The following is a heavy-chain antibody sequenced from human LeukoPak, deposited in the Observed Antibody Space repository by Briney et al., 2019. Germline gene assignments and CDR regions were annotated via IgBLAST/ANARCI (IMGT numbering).Heavy chain of an antibody. Sequence: SVKVSCKASGGTFSSYAISWVRQAPGQGLEWMGGIIPIFGTANYAQKFQGRVTITADKSTSTAYMELSSLRSEDTAVYYCARSGSYRSSYHHYNIDYWGQGTLVTVSS. CDR3: ARSGSYRSSYHHYNIDY. CDR1: GGTFSSYA. D-gene: IGHD2-15*01. CDR2: IIPIFGTA. J-gene: IGHJ4*02. V-gene: IGHV1-69*06.